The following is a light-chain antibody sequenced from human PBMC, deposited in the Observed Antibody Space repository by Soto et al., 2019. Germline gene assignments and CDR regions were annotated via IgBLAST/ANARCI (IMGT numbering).Light chain of an antibody. CDR1: QTVRNN. CDR2: DAS. Sequence: EIVMTQSPVTLSVSPGGRATLSCRASQTVRNNLAWYQQRPGQAPRLLIYDASSRATGIPARFSGSGSGTEFTLTISSLQSEDFAVYYCQQYNNWPPLTFGGGTKVDIK. CDR3: QQYNNWPPLT. J-gene: IGKJ4*01. V-gene: IGKV3D-15*01.